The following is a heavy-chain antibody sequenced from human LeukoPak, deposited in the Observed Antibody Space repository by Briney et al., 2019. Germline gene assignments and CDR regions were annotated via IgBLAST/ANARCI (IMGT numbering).Heavy chain of an antibody. Sequence: GGSLRLSRSTPGFHFSRFSMNWVRQAPGKGLEWVSSISSSSSYIYYADSVKGRFTISRDNAKNSLYLQMNSLRAEDTAVYYCARDPKEYCNASSGRSRGAFDYWGQGTLVTVSS. D-gene: IGHD3-22*01. CDR2: ISSSSSYI. V-gene: IGHV3-21*01. CDR3: ARDPKEYCNASSGRSRGAFDY. J-gene: IGHJ4*02. CDR1: GFHFSRFS.